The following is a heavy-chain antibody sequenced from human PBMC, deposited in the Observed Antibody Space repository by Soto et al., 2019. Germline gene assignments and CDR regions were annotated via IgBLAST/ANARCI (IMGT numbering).Heavy chain of an antibody. V-gene: IGHV1-69*12. CDR3: VRNRSAITIFGVVTHEGGGRDV. J-gene: IGHJ6*02. CDR1: GGTFSSYA. Sequence: QVQLVQSGAEVKKPGSSVKVSCKASGGTFSSYAISWVRQAPGQGLEWMGGIIPIFGTANNAQKFQGRVTISADESTSTGYMELSSLRSEDTAVYYCVRNRSAITIFGVVTHEGGGRDVWGQGTTGTVSS. CDR2: IIPIFGTA. D-gene: IGHD3-3*01.